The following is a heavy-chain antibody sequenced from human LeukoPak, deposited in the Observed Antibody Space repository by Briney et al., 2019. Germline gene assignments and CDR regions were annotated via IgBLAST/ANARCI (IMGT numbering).Heavy chain of an antibody. D-gene: IGHD5-24*01. CDR1: GFTFRSYW. J-gene: IGHJ6*02. CDR2: IKEDGGEG. V-gene: IGHV3-7*01. Sequence: PGGSLRLSCAASGFTFRSYWMTWVRQAPATGLEWVANIKEDGGEGYYVDSVKGRFTVSRDNAKNSLYLQLTSLRAEDTAVYYCARGVGRDGSPRLDVWGQGTTVTVS. CDR3: ARGVGRDGSPRLDV.